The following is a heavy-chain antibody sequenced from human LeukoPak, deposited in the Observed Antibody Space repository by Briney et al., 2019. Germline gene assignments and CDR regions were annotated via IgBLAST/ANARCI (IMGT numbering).Heavy chain of an antibody. D-gene: IGHD2-15*01. CDR1: GFTLSSYW. CDR2: ISSSSSYI. J-gene: IGHJ4*02. Sequence: GGSLRLSCAASGFTLSSYWMHWVRQAPGKGLEWVSSISSSSSYIYYSDSVKGRFTISRDNAKKSLYLQMNSLRAEDTAIYYCARDSDVHCSGGSCTIFDYWGQGTLVTVSS. CDR3: ARDSDVHCSGGSCTIFDY. V-gene: IGHV3-21*01.